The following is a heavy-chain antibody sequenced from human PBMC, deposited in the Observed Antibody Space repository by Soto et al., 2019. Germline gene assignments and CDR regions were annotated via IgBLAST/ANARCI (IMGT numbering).Heavy chain of an antibody. Sequence: GWSLRLSCASSVFTFISYAMSWVRQAPGKGLEWVSAISGSGGSTYYADSVKGRFTISRDNSKNTLYLQMNSLRAEDTAVYYCAKDRGYSSSWYVRSGPIDYWGQGTLVTVSS. V-gene: IGHV3-23*01. J-gene: IGHJ4*02. CDR3: AKDRGYSSSWYVRSGPIDY. CDR2: ISGSGGST. CDR1: VFTFISYA. D-gene: IGHD6-13*01.